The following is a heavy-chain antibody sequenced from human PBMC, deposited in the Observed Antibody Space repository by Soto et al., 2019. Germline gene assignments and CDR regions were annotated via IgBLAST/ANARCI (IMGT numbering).Heavy chain of an antibody. Sequence: GESLKISCNGSGYNFDTYWIGWVRQMPGKGLEWIGIIYGGDSDTRYNPSFQGQVTMSADKSLSTAYLQWSSLKASDTAMYYCARRDSSGYSGGMDVWGQGTTVTVSS. CDR3: ARRDSSGYSGGMDV. D-gene: IGHD3-22*01. CDR1: GYNFDTYW. V-gene: IGHV5-51*01. CDR2: IYGGDSDT. J-gene: IGHJ6*02.